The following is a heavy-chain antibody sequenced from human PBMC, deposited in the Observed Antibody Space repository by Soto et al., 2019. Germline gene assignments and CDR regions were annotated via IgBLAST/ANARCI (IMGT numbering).Heavy chain of an antibody. D-gene: IGHD6-13*01. V-gene: IGHV1-69*02. J-gene: IGHJ4*02. CDR1: GGTFSSYT. CDR3: ARALSLPGAAAGLDY. CDR2: IIPILGIA. Sequence: QVRLVQSGAEVKKPGSSVKVSCKASGGTFSSYTISWVRQAPGQGLEWMGRIIPILGIANYAQKFQGRVTITADKSTSTAYMELSSLRSEDTAVYYCARALSLPGAAAGLDYWGQGTLVTVSS.